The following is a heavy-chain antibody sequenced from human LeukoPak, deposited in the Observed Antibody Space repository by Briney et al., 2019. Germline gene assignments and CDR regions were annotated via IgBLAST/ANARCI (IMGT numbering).Heavy chain of an antibody. J-gene: IGHJ4*02. Sequence: PSETLSLTCTVSGGSISSYYWSWIRQPPGKGLEWIGDIYYSGSTNYNPPLKSRVTISVDTSKNKFSLKLSSVTAADTAVYYCARRGYSSGWYYFDYWGQGTLVTVSS. CDR1: GGSISSYY. D-gene: IGHD6-19*01. CDR3: ARRGYSSGWYYFDY. V-gene: IGHV4-59*08. CDR2: IYYSGST.